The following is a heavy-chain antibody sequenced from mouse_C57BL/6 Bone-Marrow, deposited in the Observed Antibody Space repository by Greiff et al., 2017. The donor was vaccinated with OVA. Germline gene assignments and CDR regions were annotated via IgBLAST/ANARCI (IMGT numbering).Heavy chain of an antibody. CDR2: IHPNSGST. CDR1: GYTFTSYW. V-gene: IGHV1-64*01. Sequence: QVQLQQPGAELVKPGASVKLSCKASGYTFTSYWMHWVKQRPGQGLEWIGMIHPNSGSTNYNEKFKSKATLTVDKSSSTAYMQLSSLTSEDSAVYYCARRVYGSSPGDWGQGTTLTVSS. J-gene: IGHJ2*01. D-gene: IGHD1-1*01. CDR3: ARRVYGSSPGD.